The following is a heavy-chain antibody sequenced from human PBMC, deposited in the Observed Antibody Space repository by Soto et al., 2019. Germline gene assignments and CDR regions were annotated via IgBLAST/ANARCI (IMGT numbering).Heavy chain of an antibody. D-gene: IGHD4-17*01. CDR3: ARRGGGDYLFDS. J-gene: IGHJ4*02. Sequence: QLQLQESGPGLVKPSETLSLTCSVSGDSISTSNYYWGWIRQPPGKGLEWIGHLFYSGGTYYNPSLKSRVSISVYTSKNEFSLKLTSITAADTAIYFCARRGGGDYLFDSWGQGILVTVSS. CDR2: LFYSGGT. V-gene: IGHV4-39*07. CDR1: GDSISTSNYY.